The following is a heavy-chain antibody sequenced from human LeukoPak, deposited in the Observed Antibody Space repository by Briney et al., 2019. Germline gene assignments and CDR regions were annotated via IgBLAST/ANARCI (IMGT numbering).Heavy chain of an antibody. D-gene: IGHD5-18*01. CDR3: ARGGYSYGFDNFDF. Sequence: SETLSLTCAVYGGSFSGYYWSWIRQPPGKGLEWIGEINHSGSTNYNPSLKSRVSISVVTSKNQFSLQLSSVTAADTAVYYCARGGYSYGFDNFDFWGQGTLVTVSS. CDR1: GGSFSGYY. J-gene: IGHJ4*02. CDR2: INHSGST. V-gene: IGHV4-34*01.